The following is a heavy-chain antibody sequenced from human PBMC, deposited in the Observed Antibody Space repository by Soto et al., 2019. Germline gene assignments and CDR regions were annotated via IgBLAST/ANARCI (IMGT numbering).Heavy chain of an antibody. CDR1: GGSFRGYF. CDR2: INDSGNT. D-gene: IGHD3-16*01. V-gene: IGHV4-34*01. J-gene: IGHJ4*02. CDR3: QGGDF. Sequence: SETLSLTCGVSGGSFRGYFWSWIRQSPAKGLEWIGEINDSGNTYYNPSFKSRLTISVDTSTSQISLRLTSVTAADSAVYYCQGGDFWGQGTRGTV.